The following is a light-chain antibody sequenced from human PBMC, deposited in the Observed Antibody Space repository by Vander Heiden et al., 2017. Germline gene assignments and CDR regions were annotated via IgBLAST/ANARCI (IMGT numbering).Light chain of an antibody. CDR1: QSVSSY. J-gene: IGKJ4*01. CDR2: DAS. CDR3: QQRINSLLT. Sequence: EIVLTQSPATLSLSPGERATLSCRASQSVSSYLAWYQQRPGQAPRLLIDDASNRATGIPARFSGSGSGTDFTLTISNLEPEDFAVYYCQQRINSLLTFGGGTKVEIK. V-gene: IGKV3-11*01.